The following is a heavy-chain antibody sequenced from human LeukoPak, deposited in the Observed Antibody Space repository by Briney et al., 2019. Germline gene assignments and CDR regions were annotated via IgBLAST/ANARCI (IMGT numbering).Heavy chain of an antibody. V-gene: IGHV3-7*01. J-gene: IGHJ4*02. D-gene: IGHD6-19*01. CDR3: GRFGYVAGIDL. CDR2: IDPAGTDT. CDR1: GFSFNSYW. Sequence: GGSLRLSCAASGFSFNSYWMTWVRQPPGRGLEWVANIDPAGTDTYYVDPVKGRFTISRDNAKNLVYLQMNNLRAEDTAVYSCGRFGYVAGIDLWGQGTLVTVSS.